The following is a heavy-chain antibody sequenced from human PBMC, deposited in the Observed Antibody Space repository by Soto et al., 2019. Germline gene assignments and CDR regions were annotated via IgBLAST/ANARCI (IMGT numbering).Heavy chain of an antibody. CDR3: ARRGSGSYSDY. CDR1: GGSISSSSYY. J-gene: IGHJ4*02. Sequence: SETLSLTCTVSGGSISSSSYYWGWFRQPPGKGLEWIGSIYYSGSTYYNPSLKSRVTISVDTSKNQFSLKLSSVTAADTAVYYCARRGSGSYSDYWGQGTLVT. CDR2: IYYSGST. D-gene: IGHD3-10*01. V-gene: IGHV4-39*01.